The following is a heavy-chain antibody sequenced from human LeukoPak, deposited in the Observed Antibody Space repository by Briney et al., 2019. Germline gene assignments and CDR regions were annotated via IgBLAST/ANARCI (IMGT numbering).Heavy chain of an antibody. J-gene: IGHJ4*02. V-gene: IGHV4-4*02. CDR1: GFTFSSYAM. D-gene: IGHD3-22*01. CDR3: ARDLNYDSSGYYQRGDY. CDR2: IYHSGST. Sequence: GSLRLSCAASGFTFSSYAMSWVRQPPGKGLEWIGEIYHSGSTNYNPSLKSRVTISVDKSKNQFSLKLSSVTAADTAVYYCARDLNYDSSGYYQRGDYWGQGTLVTVSS.